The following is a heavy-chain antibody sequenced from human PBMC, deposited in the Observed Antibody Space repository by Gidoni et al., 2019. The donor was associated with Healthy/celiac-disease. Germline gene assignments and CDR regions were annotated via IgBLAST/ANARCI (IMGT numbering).Heavy chain of an antibody. CDR2: IPIFGTA. Sequence: IPIFGTANYAQKFQGRVTITADKSTSTAYMELSSLRSEDTAVYYCAREGGSSSSNWFDPWGQGTLVTVSS. J-gene: IGHJ5*02. CDR3: AREGGSSSSNWFDP. V-gene: IGHV1-69*06. D-gene: IGHD6-13*01.